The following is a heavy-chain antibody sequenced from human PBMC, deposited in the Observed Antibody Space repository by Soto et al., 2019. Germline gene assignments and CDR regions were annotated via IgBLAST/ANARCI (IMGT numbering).Heavy chain of an antibody. CDR1: GFTISDYY. CDR2: IGTRGNTK. J-gene: IGHJ4*02. V-gene: IGHV3-11*01. CDR3: ARDGTEYYGEYYDY. D-gene: IGHD4-17*01. Sequence: QVQLVESEGGLVKPGGSLRLSCATSGFTISDYYMSWIRQAPGKGLEWVSYIGTRGNTKYYADSVRGRFTISRDNAKNSLYLQMNSLRADDTAVYYCARDGTEYYGEYYDYWGQGIPLTVSS.